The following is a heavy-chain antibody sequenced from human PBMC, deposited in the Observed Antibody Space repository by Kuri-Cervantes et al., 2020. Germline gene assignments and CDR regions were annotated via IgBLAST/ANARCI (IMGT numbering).Heavy chain of an antibody. V-gene: IGHV1-2*02. J-gene: IGHJ5*01. Sequence: ASVKVSCKASGYTFTGYYMHWVRQAPGQGLEWMGWINPNSGGTNYAQKFQGRVTMTLDTSISTVYMDLSRLTSDDTAVYYCARDRPHNWFDSWGQGTLVTVSS. CDR3: ARDRPHNWFDS. D-gene: IGHD6-6*01. CDR2: INPNSGGT. CDR1: GYTFTGYY.